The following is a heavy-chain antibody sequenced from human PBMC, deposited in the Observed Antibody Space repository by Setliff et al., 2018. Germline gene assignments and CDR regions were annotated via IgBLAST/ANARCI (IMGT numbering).Heavy chain of an antibody. CDR3: ARDRDGYYYDSSGYYYGYYYYGMDV. J-gene: IGHJ6*02. Sequence: SVKVSCKASGGTFSYYAISWVRQAPGQGLEWMGGSIPMFGTPNYAQRFQGRVTITTDESTSTAYMELSSLRSEDTAVYYCARDRDGYYYDSSGYYYGYYYYGMDVWGQGTTVTVSS. V-gene: IGHV1-69*05. D-gene: IGHD3-22*01. CDR2: SIPMFGTP. CDR1: GGTFSYYA.